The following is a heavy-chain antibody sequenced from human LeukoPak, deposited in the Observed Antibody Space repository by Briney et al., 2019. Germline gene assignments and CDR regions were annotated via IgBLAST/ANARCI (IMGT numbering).Heavy chain of an antibody. J-gene: IGHJ4*02. V-gene: IGHV3-7*01. CDR2: IKQDGSEK. CDR3: ARDRKFDY. CDR1: GFTCSSYW. Sequence: GGSLRLSCAASGFTCSSYWMSWVRQAPGKGLEWVADIKQDGSEKYYVDSVKGRFTISRDNAKNSLYLQMNSLRVEDTAVYYCARDRKFDYWGQGTLVTVSS.